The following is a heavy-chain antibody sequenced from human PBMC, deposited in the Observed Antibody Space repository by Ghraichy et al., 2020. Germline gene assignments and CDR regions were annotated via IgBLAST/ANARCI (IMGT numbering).Heavy chain of an antibody. J-gene: IGHJ6*03. CDR2: ISGSGTGT. Sequence: LSLTCAASGFTFSSSAMSWVRQAPGKGLEWVSAISGSGTGTYNADSLKGRFTISRDNPKNTLYLQLNSLRVEDTAVYYCAKHDWNYDYMDVWGKGTTVTVSS. D-gene: IGHD3-9*01. CDR3: AKHDWNYDYMDV. CDR1: GFTFSSSA. V-gene: IGHV3-23*01.